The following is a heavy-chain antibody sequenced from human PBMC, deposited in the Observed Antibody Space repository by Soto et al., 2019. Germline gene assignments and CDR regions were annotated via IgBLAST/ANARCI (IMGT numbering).Heavy chain of an antibody. V-gene: IGHV3-74*03. D-gene: IGHD1-7*01. J-gene: IGHJ5*02. CDR1: GFTFSSHW. Sequence: EVQLVESGGGLVQPGESLRLSCAASGFTFSSHWMHWVRQAPGKGLVWVSRIKSDGSSITYADSARGRFTISRENAKNTLFLQTNSLRPDDTAVYYCGTGYDRNWHYTVASWGQGTLVTVS. CDR3: GTGYDRNWHYTVAS. CDR2: IKSDGSSI.